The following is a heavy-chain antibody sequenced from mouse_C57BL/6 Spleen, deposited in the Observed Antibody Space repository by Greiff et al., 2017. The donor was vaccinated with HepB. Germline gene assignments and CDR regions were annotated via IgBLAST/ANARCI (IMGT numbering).Heavy chain of an antibody. Sequence: VMLMESGPGLVQPSQSLSITCTVSGFSLTCYGVHWVRQSPGKGLEWLGVICSGGSTDYNAAFISRLSISKDNYKSQVFFKMNSLQADDTAIYYCARRLRRGDYYAMDYWGQGTSVTVSS. CDR3: ARRLRRGDYYAMDY. D-gene: IGHD2-4*01. V-gene: IGHV2-2*01. CDR1: GFSLTCYG. J-gene: IGHJ4*01. CDR2: ICSGGST.